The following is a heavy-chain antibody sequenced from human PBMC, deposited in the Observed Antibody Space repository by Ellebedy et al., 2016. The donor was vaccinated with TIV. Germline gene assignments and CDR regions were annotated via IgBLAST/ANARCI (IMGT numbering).Heavy chain of an antibody. CDR2: FDPEDGET. CDR1: GYTLTELS. D-gene: IGHD6-19*01. V-gene: IGHV1-24*01. Sequence: AASVKVSCKVFGYTLTELSMHWVRQAPGKGLEWMGGFDPEDGETIYAQKFQGRVTMTEDTSTDTAYMELSSLRSEDTDVYYCATDIAGAVAAYYYNGMDVWGQGTTVTVSS. CDR3: ATDIAGAVAAYYYNGMDV. J-gene: IGHJ6*02.